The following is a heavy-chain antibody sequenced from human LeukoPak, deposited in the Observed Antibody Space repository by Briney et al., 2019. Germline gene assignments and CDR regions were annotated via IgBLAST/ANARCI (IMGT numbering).Heavy chain of an antibody. CDR1: GFTFGSYA. CDR3: AKVPGYSSGWYAETYYFDY. J-gene: IGHJ4*02. D-gene: IGHD6-19*01. Sequence: GGSLRLSCAASGFTFGSYAMSWVRQAPGKGLEWVSAISGSGGSTYYADSVKGRFTISRDNSKNTLYLQMNSLRAEDTAVYYCAKVPGYSSGWYAETYYFDYWGQGTLVTVSS. CDR2: ISGSGGST. V-gene: IGHV3-23*01.